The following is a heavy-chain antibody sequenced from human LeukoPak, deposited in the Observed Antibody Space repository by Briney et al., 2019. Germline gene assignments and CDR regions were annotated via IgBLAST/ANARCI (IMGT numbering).Heavy chain of an antibody. V-gene: IGHV1-8*01. D-gene: IGHD2-2*01. CDR3: ASLRPSYCSSTSCFGDAFDI. CDR1: GYIFTSYD. J-gene: IGHJ3*02. Sequence: ASVKVSCKASGYIFTSYDINWVRQATGQGLEWMGWMNPNSGNTGYAQKFQGRVTMTRNTPISTAYMELSSLRSEDTAVYYCASLRPSYCSSTSCFGDAFDIRGQGTMVTVSS. CDR2: MNPNSGNT.